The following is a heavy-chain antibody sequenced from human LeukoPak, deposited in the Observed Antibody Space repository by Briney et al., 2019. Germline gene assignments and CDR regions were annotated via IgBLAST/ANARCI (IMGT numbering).Heavy chain of an antibody. J-gene: IGHJ3*02. CDR3: ARALAYGSGIPNDAFDI. Sequence: PGGSLRLSCAASGFTFSSYGMHWVRQAPGKGLEWVAVIWYDGSNKYYADSVKGRFAISRDNSKNTLYLQMNSLRAEDTAVYYCARALAYGSGIPNDAFDIWGQGTMVTVSS. V-gene: IGHV3-33*01. D-gene: IGHD3-10*01. CDR2: IWYDGSNK. CDR1: GFTFSSYG.